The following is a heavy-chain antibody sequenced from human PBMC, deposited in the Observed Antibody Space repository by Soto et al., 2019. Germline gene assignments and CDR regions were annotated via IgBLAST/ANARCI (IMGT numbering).Heavy chain of an antibody. CDR2: IKPNTDDT. D-gene: IGHD2-15*01. J-gene: IGHJ6*02. Sequence: ASVKVSCKPSGFTFSGFYLHWVRQAPGQGLEWMGWIKPNTDDTGYAQKFQGRVTLTWDTSSSAGYMDPSRQRSDDTAVYYCARPPYSLEGDGQHYYYGMDLWGLGTTVTVSS. CDR1: GFTFSGFY. V-gene: IGHV1-2*02. CDR3: ARPPYSLEGDGQHYYYGMDL.